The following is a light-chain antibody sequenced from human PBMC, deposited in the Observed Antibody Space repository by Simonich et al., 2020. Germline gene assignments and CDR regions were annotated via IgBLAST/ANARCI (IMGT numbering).Light chain of an antibody. CDR1: QSVLFSSKHKNY. V-gene: IGKV4-1*01. CDR2: WAS. CDR3: QQYYSTPPT. Sequence: DIVMTQFPDSLAVSLGERATINCKSSQSVLFSSKHKNYLAWYQQKPGQPPKLLIYWASTRESGVPDRFSGSGSGTDFTLTISSLQAEDVAVYYCQQYYSTPPTFGQGTKVEIK. J-gene: IGKJ1*01.